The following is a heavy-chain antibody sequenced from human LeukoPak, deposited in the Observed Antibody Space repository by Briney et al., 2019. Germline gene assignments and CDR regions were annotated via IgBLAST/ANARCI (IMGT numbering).Heavy chain of an antibody. D-gene: IGHD5-24*01. Sequence: ASVKVSCKASGYTFTSYYMHWVPQAPGQGLEWMGIINPSGGSTSYAQKFQGRVTMTRDMSTSTVYMELSSLRSDDTAVYYCARGLQENLAWLQAFSAFDIWGQGTMVTISS. CDR1: GYTFTSYY. CDR3: ARGLQENLAWLQAFSAFDI. J-gene: IGHJ3*02. CDR2: INPSGGST. V-gene: IGHV1-46*01.